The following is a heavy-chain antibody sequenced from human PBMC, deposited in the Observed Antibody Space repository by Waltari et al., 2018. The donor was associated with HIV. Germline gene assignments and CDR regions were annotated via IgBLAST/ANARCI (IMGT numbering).Heavy chain of an antibody. Sequence: EVQLVQSGAEVKKPGESLQISCKGSGYSFATYWIGWVRQMPGKGLEGMGIIYPGDSDTRYSPSFQGQVTISADKSIRTAYLQWSSLKASDTAMYYCTKGMYANQDNFDNWGQGTLVTVSS. CDR1: GYSFATYW. CDR2: IYPGDSDT. CDR3: TKGMYANQDNFDN. J-gene: IGHJ4*02. V-gene: IGHV5-51*03. D-gene: IGHD2-8*01.